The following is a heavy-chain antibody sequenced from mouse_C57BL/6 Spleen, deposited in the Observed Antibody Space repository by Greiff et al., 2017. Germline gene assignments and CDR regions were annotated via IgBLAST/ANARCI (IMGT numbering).Heavy chain of an antibody. J-gene: IGHJ4*01. CDR1: GYTFTSYW. CDR2: IYPGSGST. D-gene: IGHD1-1*01. Sequence: QVQLQQPGAELVKPGASVKMSCKASGYTFTSYWIPWVKQRPGQGLEWIGDIYPGSGSTNYNEKFKSKATLTVDTSSSTAYMQLSSLTSEDSAVYYCARGHYGSSYAMDYWGQGTSVTVSS. V-gene: IGHV1-55*01. CDR3: ARGHYGSSYAMDY.